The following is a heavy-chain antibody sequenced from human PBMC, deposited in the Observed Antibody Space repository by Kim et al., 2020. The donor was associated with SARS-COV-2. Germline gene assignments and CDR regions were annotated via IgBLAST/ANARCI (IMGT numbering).Heavy chain of an antibody. CDR1: GGSISSYY. CDR2: IYTSGST. V-gene: IGHV4-4*07. D-gene: IGHD6-13*01. J-gene: IGHJ1*01. Sequence: SETLSLTCTVSGGSISSYYWSWIRQPAGKGLEWIGRIYTSGSTNYNPSLKSRVTMSVDTSKNQFSLKLSSVTAADTAVYYCARGPPADQYSSSWYALGVMRVVEYFQHWGQGTLVTVSS. CDR3: ARGPPADQYSSSWYALGVMRVVEYFQH.